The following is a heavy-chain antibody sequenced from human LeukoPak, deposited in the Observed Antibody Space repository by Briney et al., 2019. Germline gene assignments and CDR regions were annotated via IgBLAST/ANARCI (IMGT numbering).Heavy chain of an antibody. J-gene: IGHJ4*02. V-gene: IGHV3-9*01. CDR2: ISWNSGSI. Sequence: AGGSLRLSCAASGFTFDDYAMHWVRQAPGKGLEWVSGISWNSGSIGYADSVKGRFTISRDNAKNSLYLQMNSLRAEDTALYYCASLDDYGDYWGQGTLVTVSS. CDR1: GFTFDDYA. CDR3: ASLDDYGDY.